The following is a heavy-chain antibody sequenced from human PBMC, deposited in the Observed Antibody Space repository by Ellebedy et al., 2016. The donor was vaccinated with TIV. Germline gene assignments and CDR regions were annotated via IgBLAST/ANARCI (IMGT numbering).Heavy chain of an antibody. D-gene: IGHD2-15*01. V-gene: IGHV1-18*01. Sequence: AASVKVSCKASGYTFTSYGISWVRQAPGQGLEWMGWISAYNGNTNYAQKLQGRVTMTTDTSTSTAYMELRSLRSDDTAMYYCAREDRYCSGGSCYPDYWGQGTLVTVSS. CDR3: AREDRYCSGGSCYPDY. CDR1: GYTFTSYG. J-gene: IGHJ4*02. CDR2: ISAYNGNT.